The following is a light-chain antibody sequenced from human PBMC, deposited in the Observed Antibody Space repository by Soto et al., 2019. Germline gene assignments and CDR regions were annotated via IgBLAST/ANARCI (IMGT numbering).Light chain of an antibody. Sequence: EIVLTQSPGTLSLSPGERATLSCRASQSVSTSYLGWYQHKAGQAPRLLIYVTSSRATGIPDKFSGSGSGTDFTLTISRLEPEDFAVYYCQQYNRSPYTFGHGTKVEIK. J-gene: IGKJ1*01. V-gene: IGKV3-20*01. CDR2: VTS. CDR3: QQYNRSPYT. CDR1: QSVSTSY.